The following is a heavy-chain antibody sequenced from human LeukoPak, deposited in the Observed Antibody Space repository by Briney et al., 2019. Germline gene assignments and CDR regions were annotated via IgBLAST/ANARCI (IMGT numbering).Heavy chain of an antibody. D-gene: IGHD5-24*01. V-gene: IGHV1-46*01. CDR1: GYTFTSYY. Sequence: ASVKVSCKASGYTFTSYYMHWVRQAPGQGLEWMGIINPSGGSTSYAQKFQGRVTMTRDTSTSTVYMELSSLRSEDTAVYYCASPLPYRDGYNSMVFDIWGQGTMVTVSS. J-gene: IGHJ3*02. CDR2: INPSGGST. CDR3: ASPLPYRDGYNSMVFDI.